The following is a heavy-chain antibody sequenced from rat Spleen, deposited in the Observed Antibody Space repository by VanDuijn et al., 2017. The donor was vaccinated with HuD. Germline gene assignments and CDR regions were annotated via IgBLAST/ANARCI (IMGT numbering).Heavy chain of an antibody. Sequence: EVQLVESGGDLVQPGRSLKLSCAASGFTFSNYYMAWVRLAPTKGLEWVAFISTGGRSTYYRDSVKGRFTISRDNAKSTLYLQVDSLRSEDTATYYCARSVFDYWGQGVMVTVSS. J-gene: IGHJ2*01. CDR1: GFTFSNYY. CDR2: ISTGGRST. CDR3: ARSVFDY. V-gene: IGHV5-27*01.